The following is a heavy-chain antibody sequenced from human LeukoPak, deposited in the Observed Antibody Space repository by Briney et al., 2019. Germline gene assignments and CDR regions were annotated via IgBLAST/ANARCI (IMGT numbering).Heavy chain of an antibody. CDR2: TYWDDDK. Sequence: SGPTLVKPTQTLTLTCTFSGFSLSTSGVGVGWIRQPPGKALEWLALTYWDDDKRYSPSLKSRLTITKDTSKNQVVLTMTNMDPVDTATYYCAHSRGCSSTGCYRPDVEYFQHWGQGTLVTVSS. CDR3: AHSRGCSSTGCYRPDVEYFQH. D-gene: IGHD2-2*02. CDR1: GFSLSTSGVG. V-gene: IGHV2-5*02. J-gene: IGHJ1*01.